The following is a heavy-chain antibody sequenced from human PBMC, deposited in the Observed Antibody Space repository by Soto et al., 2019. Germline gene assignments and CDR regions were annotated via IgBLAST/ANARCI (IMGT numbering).Heavy chain of an antibody. J-gene: IGHJ4*02. CDR3: ARDGGTAMVTMVYYFDY. CDR2: ISSSSSTI. CDR1: GFTFSSYS. D-gene: IGHD5-18*01. V-gene: IGHV3-48*02. Sequence: GGSLRLSCAASGFTFSSYSMNWVRQAPGKGLEWVSYISSSSSTIYYADSVKGRFTISRDNAKNSLYLQMNSLRDEDTAVYYCARDGGTAMVTMVYYFDYWGQGTLVTVPS.